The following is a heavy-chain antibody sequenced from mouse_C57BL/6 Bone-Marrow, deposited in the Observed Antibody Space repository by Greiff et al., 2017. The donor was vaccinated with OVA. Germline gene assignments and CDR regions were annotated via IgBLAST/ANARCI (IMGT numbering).Heavy chain of an antibody. D-gene: IGHD3-1*01. Sequence: EVMLVESGGGLVKPGGSLKLSCAASGFTFSSYAMSWVRQTPEKRLEWVATISDGGSYTYYPDNVKGRFTISRDNAKNNLYLQMRHLKSEDTAMYYCARDREAWFAYWGQGTLVTVSA. CDR2: ISDGGSYT. V-gene: IGHV5-4*01. J-gene: IGHJ3*01. CDR3: ARDREAWFAY. CDR1: GFTFSSYA.